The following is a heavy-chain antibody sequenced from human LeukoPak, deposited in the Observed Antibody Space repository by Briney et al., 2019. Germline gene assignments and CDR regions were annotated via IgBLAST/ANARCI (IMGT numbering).Heavy chain of an antibody. CDR1: GYTFTGHY. J-gene: IGHJ5*02. CDR3: ARDRTMVRGEVPNWFDP. V-gene: IGHV1-2*02. CDR2: INPNSGVT. Sequence: ASLKVSCKSSGYTFTGHYMHWMRQAPGQGLEWMGWINPNSGVTRYAQRFQGRVTMTRDASTSTAYMELSRLKSDDTAVYYCARDRTMVRGEVPNWFDPWGQGTLVTVSS. D-gene: IGHD3-10*01.